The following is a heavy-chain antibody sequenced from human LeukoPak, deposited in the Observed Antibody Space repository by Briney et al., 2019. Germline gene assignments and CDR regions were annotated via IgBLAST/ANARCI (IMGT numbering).Heavy chain of an antibody. CDR3: ARLRGVRAPFDP. CDR1: SYTFTGYY. J-gene: IGHJ5*02. CDR2: INPNSGVT. V-gene: IGHV1-2*02. Sequence: ASVKVSCKASSYTFTGYYLHWVRQAPGQGLEWMGWINPNSGVTNYAQKFQGRVTMTRDTSISTAYMELSRLRSDDTAVYYCARLRGVRAPFDPWGQGTLVTVSS. D-gene: IGHD3-10*01.